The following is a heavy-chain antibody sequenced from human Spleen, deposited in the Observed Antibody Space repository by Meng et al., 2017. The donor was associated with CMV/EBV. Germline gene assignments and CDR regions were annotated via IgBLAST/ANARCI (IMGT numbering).Heavy chain of an antibody. D-gene: IGHD5/OR15-5a*01. J-gene: IGHJ6*02. CDR3: ARDVLRLYYYYGMDV. CDR1: GYTFSAHY. Sequence: ASVKVSCKASGYTFSAHYMHWVRQAPGQGLEWMGWINPNSGGTNYAQRFQGRVTMTRDTSISTAFMELSRLRSDDTAVYYCARDVLRLYYYYGMDVWGQGTTVTVSS. V-gene: IGHV1-2*02. CDR2: INPNSGGT.